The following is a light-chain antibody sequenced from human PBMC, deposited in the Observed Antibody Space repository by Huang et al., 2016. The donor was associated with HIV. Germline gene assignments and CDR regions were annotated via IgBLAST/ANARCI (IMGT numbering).Light chain of an antibody. V-gene: IGKV3-15*01. CDR2: GAS. CDR3: QQYNNWPPLIT. CDR1: QSVSSN. Sequence: EIVMTQSPATLSVSPGERATLSCRASQSVSSNLAWYQQKPGQAPRLLIYGASTRATGIQGRFSGSGSGTEFTLTISSLQSEDFAVYYCQQYNNWPPLITFGQGTRLEIK. J-gene: IGKJ5*01.